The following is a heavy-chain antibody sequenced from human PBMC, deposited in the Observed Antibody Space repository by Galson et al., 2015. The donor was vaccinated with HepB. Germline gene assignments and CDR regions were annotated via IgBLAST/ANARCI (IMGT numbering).Heavy chain of an antibody. CDR3: ARGSGDSYGPFDY. CDR2: ISSSSDYR. CDR1: GFTVNNNC. D-gene: IGHD5-18*01. V-gene: IGHV3-21*01. Sequence: SLRLSCAASGFTVNNNCMSWVRQAPGKGLEWVSSISSSSDYRYYADSVKGRFTISRDNAKNSLFLQMNSLRAEDTAVYSCARGSGDSYGPFDYWGQGTPVTVSS. J-gene: IGHJ4*02.